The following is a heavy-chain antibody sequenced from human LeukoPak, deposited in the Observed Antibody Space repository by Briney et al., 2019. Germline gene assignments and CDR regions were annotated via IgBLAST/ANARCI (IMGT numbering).Heavy chain of an antibody. CDR2: ISYDGSNK. Sequence: PGRSLRLSCAASGFTFSSYAMHWVRQAPGKGLEGVAVISYDGSNKYYADSVKGRFTISRDNSKNTLYLQMNSLRAEDTAVYYCATNVQQQLTLDYWGQGTLVTVSS. D-gene: IGHD6-13*01. V-gene: IGHV3-30-3*01. J-gene: IGHJ4*02. CDR1: GFTFSSYA. CDR3: ATNVQQQLTLDY.